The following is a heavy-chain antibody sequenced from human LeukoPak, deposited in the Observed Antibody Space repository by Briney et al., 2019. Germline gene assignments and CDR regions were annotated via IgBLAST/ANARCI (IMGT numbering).Heavy chain of an antibody. CDR2: IIPIFGTA. D-gene: IGHD3/OR15-3a*01. CDR3: ARDRDWDRFDY. Sequence: SGKVSCKASGGTFSSYAISWVRQAPGQGLEWMGGIIPIFGTANYAQKFQGRVTITADESTSTAYMELRSLRSDDTAVYYCARDRDWDRFDYWGQGTLVTVSS. CDR1: GGTFSSYA. V-gene: IGHV1-69*13. J-gene: IGHJ4*02.